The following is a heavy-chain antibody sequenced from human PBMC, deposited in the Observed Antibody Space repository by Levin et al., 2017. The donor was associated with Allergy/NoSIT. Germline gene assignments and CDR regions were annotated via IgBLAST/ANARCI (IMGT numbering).Heavy chain of an antibody. CDR2: MHYGGTA. D-gene: IGHD5-18*01. V-gene: IGHV4-39*07. CDR3: SRSLETAMAPYYSDY. CDR1: GGALSSSSHF. Sequence: SPTLSLTCSVSGGALSSSSHFWGWVRQSPGKGLQWIGSMHYGGTAYYTPSLKSRVTISMDTSKNQFSLRLTSVTAADTAIYYCSRSLETAMAPYYSDYWGQGTLVTVSS. J-gene: IGHJ4*02.